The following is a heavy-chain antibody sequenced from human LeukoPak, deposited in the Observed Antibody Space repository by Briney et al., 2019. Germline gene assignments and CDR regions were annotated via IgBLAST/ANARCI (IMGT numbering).Heavy chain of an antibody. D-gene: IGHD6-13*01. CDR3: ASELPSSSWYDY. Sequence: GGSLRLSCAASGFAFGDYWMTWVRQAPGKGLEWVANIKKDGSEKYYVASVRGRFTISRDNAKNSLYLQMNSLRAEDTAVYYCASELPSSSWYDYWGQGTLVTISS. J-gene: IGHJ4*02. V-gene: IGHV3-7*01. CDR1: GFAFGDYW. CDR2: IKKDGSEK.